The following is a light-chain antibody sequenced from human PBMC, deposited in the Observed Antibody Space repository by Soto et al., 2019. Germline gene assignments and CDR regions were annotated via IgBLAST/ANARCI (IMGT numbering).Light chain of an antibody. J-gene: IGKJ4*01. CDR1: QSLNSY. CDR3: QQRRDWPPT. V-gene: IGKV3-11*01. CDR2: DAS. Sequence: EIVLTQSPATLSLSPGERATLSCRASQSLNSYLAWFQQKPGQAPRLLIYDASNRATGIPARFSGSGSGTDFPPTISSLEPADFAVYYCQQRRDWPPTFGGGTKVEIK.